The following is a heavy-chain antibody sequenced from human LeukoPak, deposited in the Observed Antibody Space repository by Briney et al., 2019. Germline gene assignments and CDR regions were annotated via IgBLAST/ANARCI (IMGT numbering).Heavy chain of an antibody. Sequence: SETLSLTCTVSGGSISSYYWSWIRQPPGKGLEWIGYIYYSGSTNYNPSLKSRVTISVDTSKNQFSLKLSSVTAADTAVYYCARVAWGSLLDYWGQGTLVTVSS. CDR3: ARVAWGSLLDY. CDR1: GGSISSYY. V-gene: IGHV4-59*01. CDR2: IYYSGST. J-gene: IGHJ4*02. D-gene: IGHD7-27*01.